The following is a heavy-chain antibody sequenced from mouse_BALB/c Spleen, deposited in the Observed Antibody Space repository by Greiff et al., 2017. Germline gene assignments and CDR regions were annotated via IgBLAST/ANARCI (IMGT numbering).Heavy chain of an antibody. CDR3: ARSYDYDGGWFAY. Sequence: EVKLVESGGGLVQPGGSRKLSCAASGFTFSSSGMHWVRQAPEKGLEWVAYISSGSSTIYYADTVKGRFTISRDNPKNTLFLQMASLRSEDTAMYYCARSYDYDGGWFAYWGQGTLVTVSA. D-gene: IGHD2-4*01. CDR1: GFTFSSSG. J-gene: IGHJ3*01. V-gene: IGHV5-17*02. CDR2: ISSGSSTI.